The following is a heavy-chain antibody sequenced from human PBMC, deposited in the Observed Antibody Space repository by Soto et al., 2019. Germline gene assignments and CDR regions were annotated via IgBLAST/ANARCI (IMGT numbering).Heavy chain of an antibody. CDR1: GGTFSSYA. CDR2: IIPISGTA. D-gene: IGHD2-2*01. Sequence: QVQLVQSGAEVKKPGSSVKVSCKASGGTFSSYAISWVRQAPGQGLEWMGGIIPISGTANYAQKFQGRVTMTADDATSTAYMELSSLRSADTAVYYCARSQGSSTSLEIYYYYYYGMDVWGQGTTVTVSS. J-gene: IGHJ6*02. V-gene: IGHV1-69*01. CDR3: ARSQGSSTSLEIYYYYYYGMDV.